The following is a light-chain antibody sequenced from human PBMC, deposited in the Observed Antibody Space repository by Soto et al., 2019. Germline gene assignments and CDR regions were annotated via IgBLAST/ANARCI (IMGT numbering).Light chain of an antibody. V-gene: IGLV9-49*01. CDR2: VGTGGIVG. CDR1: SGYSNYK. CDR3: GADHGSGRKFVQV. Sequence: QAVVTQPPSASASLGASVTLTCTLSSGYSNYKVDWYQQRPGKGPRFVMRVGTGGIVGSKGDGIPDRFSVLGSGLNRYLTIKNIQEGDESDYHCGADHGSGRKFVQVFGGGTKVTVL. J-gene: IGLJ2*01.